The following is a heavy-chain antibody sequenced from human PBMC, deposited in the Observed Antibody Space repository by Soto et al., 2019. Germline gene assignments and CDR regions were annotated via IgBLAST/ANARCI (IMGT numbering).Heavy chain of an antibody. CDR1: GYTFTALY. V-gene: IGHV1-2*02. CDR3: TTLRLDP. J-gene: IGHJ5*02. CDR2: VNPNTGLT. Sequence: ASVKVSCKASGYTFTALYMNWVRQAPGQGLEWMGWVNPNTGLTKLAQKFQGRVTMTRDTSISTAYMELTRLTSDDTAVYYCTTLRLDPWGQGTRVTFXS. D-gene: IGHD2-21*02.